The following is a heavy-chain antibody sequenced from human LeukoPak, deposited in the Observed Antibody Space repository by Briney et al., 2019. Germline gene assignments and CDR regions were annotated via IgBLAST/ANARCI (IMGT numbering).Heavy chain of an antibody. Sequence: ASVRVSCKASGYTFTSYDINWVRQATGQGLEWMGWMNPNSGDTGYAQKFQGRVTMTRNTSIRTAYMELNSLRSEDTAVYYCARSGFGPGIWFDPWGQGTLVTVSS. CDR1: GYTFTSYD. V-gene: IGHV1-8*01. CDR3: ARSGFGPGIWFDP. CDR2: MNPNSGDT. D-gene: IGHD3-10*01. J-gene: IGHJ5*02.